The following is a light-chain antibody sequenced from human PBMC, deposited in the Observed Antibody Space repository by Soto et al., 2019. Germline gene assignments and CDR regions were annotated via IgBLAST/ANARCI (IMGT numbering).Light chain of an antibody. Sequence: DIQMTQSPSSVSASVGDRVTITCRASQDISSKLVWYQQKPGKAPNLLVYDASTLQSGVPSRFSGSGSGTDFTLTISSLQPEDFATYYCQQDNSFPITFGQGTRLE. CDR3: QQDNSFPIT. J-gene: IGKJ5*01. V-gene: IGKV1-12*01. CDR2: DAS. CDR1: QDISSK.